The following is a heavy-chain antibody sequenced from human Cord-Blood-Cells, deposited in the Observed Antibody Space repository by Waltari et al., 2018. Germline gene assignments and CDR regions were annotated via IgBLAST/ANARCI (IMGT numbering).Heavy chain of an antibody. CDR1: GFTFSGSA. J-gene: IGHJ4*02. D-gene: IGHD1-26*01. CDR3: TLQGGATDY. Sequence: EVQLVESGGGLVQPGGSLKLSCAASGFTFSGSAMHWLRQASGQGLEWVGRIRSKANSYATAYAASVKGRFTISRDDSKNTAYLQMNSLKTEDTAVYYCTLQGGATDYWGQGTLVTVSS. CDR2: IRSKANSYAT. V-gene: IGHV3-73*01.